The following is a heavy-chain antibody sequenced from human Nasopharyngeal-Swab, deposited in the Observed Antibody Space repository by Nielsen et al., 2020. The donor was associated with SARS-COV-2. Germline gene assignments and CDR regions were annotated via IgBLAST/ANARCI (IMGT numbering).Heavy chain of an antibody. CDR1: GFTFSSYA. Sequence: GESLKISCAASGFTFSSYAMHWVRQAPGKGLEYVSVISSSGGSTYYANSVKGRFTISRDNSKNTLYLQMGSLRAEDMAVYYCAREKFDYDSSAFDIWGQGTMVTVSS. V-gene: IGHV3-64*01. CDR3: AREKFDYDSSAFDI. J-gene: IGHJ3*02. D-gene: IGHD3-22*01. CDR2: ISSSGGST.